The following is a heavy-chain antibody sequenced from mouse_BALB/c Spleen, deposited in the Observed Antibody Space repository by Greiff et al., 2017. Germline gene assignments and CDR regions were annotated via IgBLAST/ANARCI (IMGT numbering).Heavy chain of an antibody. V-gene: IGHV5-17*02. CDR1: GFTFSSFG. CDR3: AREGIYYGYFDV. J-gene: IGHJ1*01. D-gene: IGHD2-1*01. Sequence: EVQLVESGGGLVQPGGSRKLSCAASGFTFSSFGMHWVRQAPEKGLEWVAYISSGSSTIYYADTVKGRFTISRDNPKNTLFLQMTSLRSEDTAMYYCAREGIYYGYFDVWGAGTTVTVSS. CDR2: ISSGSSTI.